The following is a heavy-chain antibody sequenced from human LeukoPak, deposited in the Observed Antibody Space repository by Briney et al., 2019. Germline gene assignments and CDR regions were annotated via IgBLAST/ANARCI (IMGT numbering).Heavy chain of an antibody. V-gene: IGHV1-24*01. CDR1: GYTLTELS. D-gene: IGHD3-9*01. J-gene: IGHJ5*02. CDR3: ATGFGANYDILTGYYRNWFDP. CDR2: FDPEDGET. Sequence: ASVKVSCKVSGYTLTELSMHWVRQAPGKGLEWMGGFDPEDGETIYAQKFQGRVTMTEDTSTDTAYMELSSLRSEDTAVYYCATGFGANYDILTGYYRNWFDPWGQGTLVTVSS.